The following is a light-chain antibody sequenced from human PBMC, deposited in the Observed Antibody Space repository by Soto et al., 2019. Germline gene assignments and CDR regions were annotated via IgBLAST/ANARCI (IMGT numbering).Light chain of an antibody. CDR2: AAS. Sequence: DIQMTQSPSSLSASVGDRVTITCRASQGISDYLAWYQQIPGKVPRLLISAASTLQTGVPSRFSGSGSGTDFTLTSSRPQPDDVATYYCQKYSNPPAFGGGTKVEIK. CDR3: QKYSNPPA. CDR1: QGISDY. J-gene: IGKJ4*01. V-gene: IGKV1-27*01.